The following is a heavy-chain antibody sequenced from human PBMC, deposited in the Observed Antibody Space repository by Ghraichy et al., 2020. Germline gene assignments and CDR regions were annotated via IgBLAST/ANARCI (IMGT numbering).Heavy chain of an antibody. D-gene: IGHD6-19*01. J-gene: IGHJ4*02. CDR2: LWDSGTNT. Sequence: GGSLRLSCEASGFTFSTYGMIWVRQAPGKGLEWVSCLWDSGTNTYYTDSVKGRFTISRDNSKNTLYLQMDSLRAEDTAVYYCTKSGAASGGWYSDYWGQGTLVTVSS. V-gene: IGHV3-23*01. CDR3: TKSGAASGGWYSDY. CDR1: GFTFSTYG.